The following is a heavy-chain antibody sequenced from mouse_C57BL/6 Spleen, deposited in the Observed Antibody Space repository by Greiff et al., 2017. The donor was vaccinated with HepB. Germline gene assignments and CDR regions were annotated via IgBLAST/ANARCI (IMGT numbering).Heavy chain of an antibody. CDR3: ARTGGAWFAY. CDR1: GYTFTSYW. J-gene: IGHJ3*01. Sequence: QVQLQQPGAELVRPGTSVKLSCKASGYTFTSYWMHWVKQRPGQGLEWIGVIDPSDSYTNYNQKFKGKATLTVDTSSSTAYMQLSSLTSEDSAVYYCARTGGAWFAYWGQGTLVTVSA. CDR2: IDPSDSYT. D-gene: IGHD1-1*02. V-gene: IGHV1-59*01.